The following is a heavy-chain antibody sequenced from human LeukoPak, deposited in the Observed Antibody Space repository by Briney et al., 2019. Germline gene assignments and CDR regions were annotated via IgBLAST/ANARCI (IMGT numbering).Heavy chain of an antibody. D-gene: IGHD6-19*01. CDR3: AREVAVAGLDV. CDR2: IYYSGST. Sequence: SETLSLTCTVSGGSISSSSYYWGWIRQPPGKGLEWIGYIYYSGSTNYNPSLKSRVTISVDTSKNQFSLKLSSVTAADTAVYYCAREVAVAGLDVWGQGTTVTVSS. J-gene: IGHJ6*02. CDR1: GGSISSSSYY. V-gene: IGHV4-61*01.